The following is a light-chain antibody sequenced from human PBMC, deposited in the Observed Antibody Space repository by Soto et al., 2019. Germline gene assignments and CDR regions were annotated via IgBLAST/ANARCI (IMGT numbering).Light chain of an antibody. V-gene: IGLV8-61*01. CDR2: STN. CDR3: VLYMGSGISV. Sequence: QTVVTKEPSFSVSPGRTVTLTCGLSSGSVSTSYYPSWYQQTPGQPPRTLIYSTNTRSSGVPDRFSGSILGNKAALTITWAQADDESDYYCVLYMGSGISVFGGGTKLTVL. CDR1: SGSVSTSYY. J-gene: IGLJ3*02.